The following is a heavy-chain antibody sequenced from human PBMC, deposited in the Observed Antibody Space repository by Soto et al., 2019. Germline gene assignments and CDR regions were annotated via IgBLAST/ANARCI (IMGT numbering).Heavy chain of an antibody. CDR3: AKDRSTTRWFDP. CDR2: VQMSGTT. V-gene: IGHV4-4*07. CDR1: GASVRSYH. D-gene: IGHD1-1*01. Sequence: PSETLSLTCAVSGASVRSYHWSWIRQAAGKGLEWIGRVQMSGTTNYNPSLKTRVTMSLDTSKNEVSLRMTSVTAEDTAVYFCAKDRSTTRWFDPWGQGILVTVSS. J-gene: IGHJ5*02.